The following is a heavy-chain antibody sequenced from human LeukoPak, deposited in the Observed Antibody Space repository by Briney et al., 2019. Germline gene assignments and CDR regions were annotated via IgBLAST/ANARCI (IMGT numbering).Heavy chain of an antibody. CDR1: GFTFSSYA. Sequence: GGSLRLSCAASGFTFSSYAMHWVRQAPGKGLEWVAVISYDGSNKYYADSVKGRFTISRDNSKNTLYLQMDSLRTEDTAVYYCARVPGYDSSGYFDYWGQGTLVTVSS. J-gene: IGHJ4*02. CDR2: ISYDGSNK. D-gene: IGHD3-22*01. CDR3: ARVPGYDSSGYFDY. V-gene: IGHV3-30-3*01.